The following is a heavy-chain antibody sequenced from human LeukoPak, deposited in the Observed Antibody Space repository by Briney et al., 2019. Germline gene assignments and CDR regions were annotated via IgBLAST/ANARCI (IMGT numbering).Heavy chain of an antibody. J-gene: IGHJ4*02. V-gene: IGHV3-11*04. CDR3: ARKRVYGREFDFDY. D-gene: IGHD5/OR15-5a*01. CDR1: GSTFSDYY. CDR2: ISSSGNTK. Sequence: GGSLRLSCAASGSTFSDYYMSWIRQAPGKGLEWVSYISSSGNTKYYADSVKGRFTISRDNAKNSLYLQMNSLRAEDTAVYYCARKRVYGREFDFDYWGQGTLVTVSS.